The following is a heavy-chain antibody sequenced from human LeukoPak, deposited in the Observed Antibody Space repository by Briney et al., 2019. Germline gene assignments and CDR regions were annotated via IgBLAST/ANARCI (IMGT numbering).Heavy chain of an antibody. CDR1: GGSISSYY. CDR3: ARLPEFGSGWYFDY. V-gene: IGHV4-59*08. Sequence: SETLSLTCTVSGGSISSYYWSWIRQPPGKGLEWIGYIYYSGSTNYNPSLKSRVSISLDTSKNQFSLKLSSVTAADTAVYYCARLPEFGSGWYFDYWGQGTLVTVSS. J-gene: IGHJ4*02. D-gene: IGHD6-19*01. CDR2: IYYSGST.